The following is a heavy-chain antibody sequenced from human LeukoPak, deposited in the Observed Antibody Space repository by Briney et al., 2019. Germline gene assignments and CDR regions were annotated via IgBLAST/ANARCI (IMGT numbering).Heavy chain of an antibody. CDR1: GFSFMNNW. CDR3: AREGTGGRWLRYFDWLSSGSFDY. Sequence: GGSLRLSCAASGFSFMNNWMSWVRQAPGKGLEWVACIKGDGSEKYYADSVKGRFTISRDNAKNSLSLQMNSLRAEDMAVYYCAREGTGGRWLRYFDWLSSGSFDYWGQGTLVTVSS. J-gene: IGHJ4*02. V-gene: IGHV3-7*01. D-gene: IGHD3-9*01. CDR2: IKGDGSEK.